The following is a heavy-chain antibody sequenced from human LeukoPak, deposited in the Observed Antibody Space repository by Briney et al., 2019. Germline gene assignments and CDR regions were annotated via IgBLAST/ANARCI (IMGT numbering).Heavy chain of an antibody. CDR1: RDTFNNFP. J-gene: IGHJ5*02. Sequence: ASVKVSCEDSRDTFNNFPISCARPAPGEGREWMGRIMPILNRTTYAQKLQGRVTITADKSTGTAYMEMNSLTSEDTAVYYCARRKLPLTGSTGYDWFDPWGQGTLVTVSS. CDR3: ARRKLPLTGSTGYDWFDP. V-gene: IGHV1-69*02. CDR2: IMPILNRT. D-gene: IGHD3-9*01.